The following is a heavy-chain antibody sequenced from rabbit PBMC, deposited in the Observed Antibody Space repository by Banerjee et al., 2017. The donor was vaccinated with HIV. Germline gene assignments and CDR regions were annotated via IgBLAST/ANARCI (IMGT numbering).Heavy chain of an antibody. V-gene: IGHV1S43*01. D-gene: IGHD8-1*01. Sequence: QEQLEESGGDLVKPEGSLTLTCTASGFDLSSYCYMCWVRQAPGKGLEWIGCIDPVFGITYYANWVNGRFSISRENAQNTVFLQMTSLTAADTATYFCARDGAGGSYFALWGPGTLVTVS. CDR3: ARDGAGGSYFAL. J-gene: IGHJ4*01. CDR2: IDPVFGIT. CDR1: GFDLSSYCY.